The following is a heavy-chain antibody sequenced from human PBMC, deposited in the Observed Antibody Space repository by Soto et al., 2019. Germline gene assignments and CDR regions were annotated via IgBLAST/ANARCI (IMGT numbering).Heavy chain of an antibody. CDR2: ITGSGRDT. V-gene: IGHV3-23*01. CDR1: GFNFRTNG. CDR3: AKNGLDNSPSAIDS. Sequence: PGGSLSLSCAASGFNFRTNGLSWVRPAPGKGLDWVSGITGSGRDTYYADSVKGRFTISRDNSKNLVFLQMNSLRAEDTALYYCAKNGLDNSPSAIDSWGPGTRVTVSS. J-gene: IGHJ4*02. D-gene: IGHD2-8*01.